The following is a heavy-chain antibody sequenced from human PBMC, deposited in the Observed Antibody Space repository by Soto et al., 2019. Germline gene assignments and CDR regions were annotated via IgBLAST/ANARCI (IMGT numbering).Heavy chain of an antibody. CDR2: IHYRGST. J-gene: IGHJ4*02. V-gene: IGHV4-61*01. CDR3: ATANGNSFDY. D-gene: IGHD2-8*01. Sequence: PSETLSLTCSVSSASISGSISSYYWSWIRQPPGNGLEWIGYIHYRGSTNYNPSLKSRVTISVDTSKNQFSLKLSSVTAADTAVYYCATANGNSFDYWGQGTLVTVSS. CDR1: SASISGSISSYY.